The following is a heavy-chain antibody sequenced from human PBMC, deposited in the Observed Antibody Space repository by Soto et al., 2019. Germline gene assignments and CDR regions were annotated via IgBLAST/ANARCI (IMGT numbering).Heavy chain of an antibody. Sequence: QVQLQESGPGLVKPSQTLSLTCTVSGGYINSGIYYWSWVRQHPGKGLEWIGYISYSGSTYYNPSLKSRVTISVDSSKNQFSLKLSSVTATDTAVYYCARDQWGSGYYHYGMDVWGQGTTVTVSS. J-gene: IGHJ6*02. CDR2: ISYSGST. CDR1: GGYINSGIYY. CDR3: ARDQWGSGYYHYGMDV. D-gene: IGHD1-26*01. V-gene: IGHV4-31*03.